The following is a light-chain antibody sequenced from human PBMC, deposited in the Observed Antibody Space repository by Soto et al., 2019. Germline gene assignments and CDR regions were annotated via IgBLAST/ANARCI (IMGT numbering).Light chain of an antibody. V-gene: IGLV2-14*01. Sequence: QSALTQPASVSGSPGQSITISCTGTSSDVGGYNYVSWYQQYPGKAPKLMIYEVSNRPSGVSNRFSASKSGNTASLTISGLQAEDEADYYCSSYTSSSTRVFGTGTKAPS. CDR3: SSYTSSSTRV. CDR1: SSDVGGYNY. J-gene: IGLJ1*01. CDR2: EVS.